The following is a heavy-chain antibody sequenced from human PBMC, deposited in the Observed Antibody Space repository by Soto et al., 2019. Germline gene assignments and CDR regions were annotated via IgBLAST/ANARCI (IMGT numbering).Heavy chain of an antibody. Sequence: QVQLVESGGGVVQPGRSLRLSCAASGFTFSSYAMHWVRQAPGKGLEWVAVISYDGSNKYYADSVKGRFTISRDNSKNTLYLQMNSLRAEETAVYYCARVDTAMEYYYYYGRDVWGQGTTVTVSS. J-gene: IGHJ6*02. D-gene: IGHD5-18*01. V-gene: IGHV3-30-3*01. CDR1: GFTFSSYA. CDR2: ISYDGSNK. CDR3: ARVDTAMEYYYYYGRDV.